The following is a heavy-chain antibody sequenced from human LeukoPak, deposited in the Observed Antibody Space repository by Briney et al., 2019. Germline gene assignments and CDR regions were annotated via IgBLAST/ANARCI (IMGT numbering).Heavy chain of an antibody. CDR2: IIPILGIA. V-gene: IGHV1-69*02. D-gene: IGHD3-22*01. CDR1: GGTFSRYI. CDR3: ARPYYFDRSGYYAFDI. Sequence: ASVKVSCKASGGTFSRYIISWVRQAPGQGLEWMGRIIPILGIANYAQKFQGRVTITADKSTNTAYMELSSLRSEDTAVYYCARPYYFDRSGYYAFDIWGQGTMVSVSS. J-gene: IGHJ3*02.